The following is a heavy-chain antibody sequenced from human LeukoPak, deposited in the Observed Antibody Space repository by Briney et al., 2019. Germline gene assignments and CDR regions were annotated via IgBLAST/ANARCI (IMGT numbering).Heavy chain of an antibody. V-gene: IGHV3-7*01. CDR1: GFTFSSYW. Sequence: GGSLRLSCAASGFTFSSYWMSWVRQAPGKGLEWVANIKQDGSEKYYVDSVKGRFTISRDNAKNSLYLQMNSLRAEDTAVYYCARSPMFGELCFFDCWGQGTLVTVSS. CDR3: ARSPMFGELCFFDC. J-gene: IGHJ4*02. D-gene: IGHD3-10*02. CDR2: IKQDGSEK.